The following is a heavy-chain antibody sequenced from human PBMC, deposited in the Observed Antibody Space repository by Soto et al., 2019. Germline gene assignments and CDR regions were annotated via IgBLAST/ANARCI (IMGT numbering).Heavy chain of an antibody. CDR1: GFTFSSYA. V-gene: IGHV3-23*01. CDR3: AKVMFSVAATPGRGYYYGMDV. Sequence: GGSLRLSCAASGFTFSSYAMSWVRQAPGKGLEWVSAISGSGGSTYYADSVKGRFTISRDNSKNTLYLQMNSLRAEDTAVYYCAKVMFSVAATPGRGYYYGMDVWGQGTTVTVSS. J-gene: IGHJ6*02. D-gene: IGHD2-15*01. CDR2: ISGSGGST.